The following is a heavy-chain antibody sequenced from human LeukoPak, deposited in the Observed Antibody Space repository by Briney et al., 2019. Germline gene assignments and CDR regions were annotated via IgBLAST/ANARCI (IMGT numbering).Heavy chain of an antibody. Sequence: GASVKVSCKASGDIFTGHFIHWVRQAPGQGLEWMGWITPETGGTNYAQKFEGRVTMTRGTSITTAYMELSRVRYDDTAVYYCAREERESGGMDVWGQGTTVTVSS. J-gene: IGHJ6*02. D-gene: IGHD1-26*01. CDR1: GDIFTGHF. CDR2: ITPETGGT. V-gene: IGHV1-2*02. CDR3: AREERESGGMDV.